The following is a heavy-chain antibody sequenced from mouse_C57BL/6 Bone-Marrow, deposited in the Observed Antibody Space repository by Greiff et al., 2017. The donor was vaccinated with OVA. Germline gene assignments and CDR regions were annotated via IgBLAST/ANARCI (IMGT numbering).Heavy chain of an antibody. D-gene: IGHD1-1*01. CDR2: IYPNSGST. CDR3: ARYGYGSSYYAMDY. J-gene: IGHJ4*01. CDR1: GYTFTSYW. Sequence: QVQLQQPGAELVKPGASVKLSCKASGYTFTSYWMHWVKQRPGQGLEWIGMIYPNSGSTNYNEKFKSKATLTVDKSSSTAYMQLSSLTSEDSAGYYCARYGYGSSYYAMDYGGQGTSVTVSS. V-gene: IGHV1-64*01.